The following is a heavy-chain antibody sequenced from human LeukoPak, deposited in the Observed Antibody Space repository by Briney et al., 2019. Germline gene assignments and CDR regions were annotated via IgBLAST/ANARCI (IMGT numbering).Heavy chain of an antibody. CDR2: ISGSTVSI. CDR3: ARDPHPDAFDI. CDR1: GFNFISYS. Sequence: GGSLRLSCAASGFNFISYSMNWVRQAPGKGLEWVSYISGSTVSIYYADSVKGRFTISRDNAKNSLYLQMNSLRAEDTAVYYCARDPHPDAFDIWGKGQWSPSLQ. V-gene: IGHV3-48*04. J-gene: IGHJ3*02.